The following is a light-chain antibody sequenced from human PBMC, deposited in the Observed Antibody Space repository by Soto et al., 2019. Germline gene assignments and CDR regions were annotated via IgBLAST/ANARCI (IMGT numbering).Light chain of an antibody. CDR2: EVN. CDR3: SAYTTSNTLI. V-gene: IGLV2-14*01. CDR1: SSDVGGYDY. J-gene: IGLJ1*01. Sequence: QSALTQPASVSWSPGQSVTISCTGTSSDVGGYDYVSWYQQHPGTAPKLILYEVNNRPSGVSNRFPGSKYGNTASLIISGLQTEDEANYYCSAYTTSNTLIFGTGTKVTVL.